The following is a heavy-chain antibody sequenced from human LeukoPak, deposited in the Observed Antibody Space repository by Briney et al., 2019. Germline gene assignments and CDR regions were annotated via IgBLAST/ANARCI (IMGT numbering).Heavy chain of an antibody. CDR3: ARDRDYHDDRTDYYYDAFDI. D-gene: IGHD3-22*01. V-gene: IGHV3-7*01. J-gene: IGHJ3*02. CDR1: GFTFRNYR. CDR2: VKQDESEK. Sequence: GGPLRLSCAGSGFTFRNYRMTWLPQAPGKALEGVANVKQDESEKHYVDSVKGRFTISRDNAKSSLYLRMDSLRVEYTAVYYCARDRDYHDDRTDYYYDAFDIWGQGTTVTVSS.